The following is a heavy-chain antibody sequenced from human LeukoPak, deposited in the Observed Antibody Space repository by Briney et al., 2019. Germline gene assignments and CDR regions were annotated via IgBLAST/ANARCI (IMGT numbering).Heavy chain of an antibody. Sequence: PGGSLRLSCAASGFTFSSHSMNWVRQAPGKGLEWVSYISSSSTIYYADSVKGRFTISRDNAKNLLYLQMNSLRAEDTAVYYCARGAYYYEDWGQGTLVTVSS. D-gene: IGHD3-22*01. J-gene: IGHJ4*02. V-gene: IGHV3-48*01. CDR3: ARGAYYYED. CDR1: GFTFSSHS. CDR2: ISSSSTI.